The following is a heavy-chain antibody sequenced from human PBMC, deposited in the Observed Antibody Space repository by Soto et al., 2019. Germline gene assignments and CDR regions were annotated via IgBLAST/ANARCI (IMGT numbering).Heavy chain of an antibody. V-gene: IGHV3-23*01. CDR1: GFTFSSYA. D-gene: IGHD3-3*01. J-gene: IGHJ4*02. CDR2: ISGSGGST. CDR3: AKPPTFYDFWSGYYSGNYFDY. Sequence: PGGFLRLSCAAAGFTFSSYAMSWVRQAPGKGLEWVSAISGSGGSTYYADSVKGRFTISRDNSKNTLYLQMNSLRAEDTAVYYCAKPPTFYDFWSGYYSGNYFDYWGQGTLVTVFS.